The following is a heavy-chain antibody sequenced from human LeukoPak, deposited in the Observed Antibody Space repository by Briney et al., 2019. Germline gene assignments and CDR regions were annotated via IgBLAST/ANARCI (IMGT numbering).Heavy chain of an antibody. D-gene: IGHD2-2*01. CDR1: GFTFSSYA. CDR3: ARMYCSSTSCEGGIFDY. V-gene: IGHV3-30-3*01. CDR2: ISYDGSNK. Sequence: GGSLRLSCAASGFTFSSYAMHWARQAPGKGLEWVAVISYDGSNKYYADSVKGRFTISRDNSKNTLYLQMNSLRAEDTAVYYCARMYCSSTSCEGGIFDYWGQGTLVTVSS. J-gene: IGHJ4*02.